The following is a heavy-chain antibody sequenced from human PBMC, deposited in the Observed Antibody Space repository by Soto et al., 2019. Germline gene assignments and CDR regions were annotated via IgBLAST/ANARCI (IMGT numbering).Heavy chain of an antibody. D-gene: IGHD4-4*01. CDR3: ARDQVDYSKDWFDP. Sequence: QVQLQESGPGLVKPSQTLSLTCTVSGGSISSGDYYWSWIRQPPGKGLEWIGYIYYSGSTYYNPYIKIRVTISVDTSKNQFSLKLSSVTAADTAVYYCARDQVDYSKDWFDPWGQGTLVTVSS. V-gene: IGHV4-30-4*01. CDR2: IYYSGST. J-gene: IGHJ5*02. CDR1: GGSISSGDYY.